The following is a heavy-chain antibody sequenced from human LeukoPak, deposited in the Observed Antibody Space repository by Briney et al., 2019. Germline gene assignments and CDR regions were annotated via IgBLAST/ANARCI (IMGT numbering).Heavy chain of an antibody. CDR3: ARGGYSSSWYHDS. Sequence: GGSLRLSCAASGFTFSSYSMSWVRQAPGKGLEWVSSISSSSSYIYYADSVKGRFTISRDKAKNSLYMQVNSLRAEDTAVYYCARGGYSSSWYHDSWGQGTLVTVSS. V-gene: IGHV3-21*01. CDR2: ISSSSSYI. J-gene: IGHJ4*02. CDR1: GFTFSSYS. D-gene: IGHD6-13*01.